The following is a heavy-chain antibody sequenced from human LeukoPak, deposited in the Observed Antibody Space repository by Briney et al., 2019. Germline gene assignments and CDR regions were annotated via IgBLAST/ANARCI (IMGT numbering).Heavy chain of an antibody. J-gene: IGHJ2*01. Sequence: GGSLRLSCTASGFICSDYAMSWARQAPGKGLEWVAGISSSGSGGNTYYADSVKGRFTISRDTSKNILFLQMNTLRAEDTAIYYCAKDRTVGASYRYFDLWGRGTLVTVSS. V-gene: IGHV3-23*01. D-gene: IGHD1-26*01. CDR1: GFICSDYA. CDR2: ISSSGSGGNT. CDR3: AKDRTVGASYRYFDL.